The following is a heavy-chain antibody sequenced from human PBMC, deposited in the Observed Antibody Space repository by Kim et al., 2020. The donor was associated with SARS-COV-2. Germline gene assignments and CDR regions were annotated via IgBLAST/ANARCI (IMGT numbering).Heavy chain of an antibody. D-gene: IGHD6-19*01. Sequence: TGYADYVKGRFTTSRDNAKTSLYLQMNGLRVEDTALYYCARGYISGPFDSWGHGTLVTVSS. CDR2: T. CDR3: ARGYISGPFDS. J-gene: IGHJ5*01. V-gene: IGHV3-20*03.